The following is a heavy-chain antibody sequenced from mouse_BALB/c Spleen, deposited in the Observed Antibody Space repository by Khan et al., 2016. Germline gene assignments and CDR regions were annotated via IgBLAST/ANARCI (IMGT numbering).Heavy chain of an antibody. CDR1: GYSITSGYY. D-gene: IGHD4-1*01. CDR2: ISYDGTN. J-gene: IGHJ3*01. V-gene: IGHV3-6*02. CDR3: SRGGVTGTFAY. Sequence: EVQLQESGPGLVKPSQSLSLTCSVTGYSITSGYYWNWIRQFPGNKLEWMGYISYDGTNYYNPSLKNRISITRDTSKNHFFLKLNAVTSEDTATYYCSRGGVTGTFAYWGQGTLVTVSA.